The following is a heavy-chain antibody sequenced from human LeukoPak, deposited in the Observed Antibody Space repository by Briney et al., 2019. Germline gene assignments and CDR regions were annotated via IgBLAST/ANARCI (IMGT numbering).Heavy chain of an antibody. Sequence: SETLSLTCTVSGGSISSYYWSWIRQPPGKGLEWIGSIYHSGSTYYNPSLKSRVTISVDTSKNQFSLKLSSVTAADTAVYYCARWAWLYYYGSGSPSFDYWGQGTLVTVSS. V-gene: IGHV4-59*08. CDR3: ARWAWLYYYGSGSPSFDY. CDR2: IYHSGST. D-gene: IGHD3-10*01. J-gene: IGHJ4*02. CDR1: GGSISSYY.